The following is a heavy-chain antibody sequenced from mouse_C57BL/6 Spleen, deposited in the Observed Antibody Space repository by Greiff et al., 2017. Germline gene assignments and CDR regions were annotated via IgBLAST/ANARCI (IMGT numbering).Heavy chain of an antibody. CDR2: IYPGDGDT. CDR1: GYAFSSSW. V-gene: IGHV1-82*01. Sequence: VQLQQSGPELVKPGASVKISCKASGYAFSSSWMNWVKQRPGKGLEWIGRIYPGDGDTNYNGKFKGKATLTADKSSSTAYMQLSSLTSEDSAVYFCARFYDGYLFDYWGQGTTRTVSS. CDR3: ARFYDGYLFDY. J-gene: IGHJ2*01. D-gene: IGHD2-3*01.